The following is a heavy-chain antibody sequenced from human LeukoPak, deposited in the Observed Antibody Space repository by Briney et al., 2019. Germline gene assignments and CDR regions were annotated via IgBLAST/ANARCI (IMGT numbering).Heavy chain of an antibody. Sequence: SQTLSLTCTVSGGSISSGDYYWSWIRQPPGKGLEWIGYIYYSGSTYYNPSLKSRVTISVDTSKNQFSLKLSSVTAAETAVYYCAREVIAIFGVVTGLDYWGQGTLVTVSS. J-gene: IGHJ4*02. V-gene: IGHV4-30-4*08. CDR1: GGSISSGDYY. D-gene: IGHD3-3*01. CDR2: IYYSGST. CDR3: AREVIAIFGVVTGLDY.